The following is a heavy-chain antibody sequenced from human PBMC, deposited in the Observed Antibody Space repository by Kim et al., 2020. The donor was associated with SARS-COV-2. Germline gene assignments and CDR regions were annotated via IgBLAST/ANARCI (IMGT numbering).Heavy chain of an antibody. V-gene: IGHV3-33*01. D-gene: IGHD3-10*01. J-gene: IGHJ5*02. CDR3: ARDRGVNDFDP. Sequence: ADYVKDRFTISSDDSKNTVYLRMNSLRAEDTAVYYCARDRGVNDFDPWGQGTLVTVSS.